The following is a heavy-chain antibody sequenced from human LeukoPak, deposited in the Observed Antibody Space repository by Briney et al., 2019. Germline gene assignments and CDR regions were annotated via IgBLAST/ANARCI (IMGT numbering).Heavy chain of an antibody. CDR3: ARGRAYSSSWSRFDP. Sequence: GGSLRLSCAASGFTFDDYGMSWVRQAPGKGLEWVSGINWNGGSTGYADSVKGRFTISRDNAKNSLYLQMNSLRAEDTAVYYCARGRAYSSSWSRFDPWGQGTLVTVSS. CDR2: INWNGGST. V-gene: IGHV3-20*04. CDR1: GFTFDDYG. J-gene: IGHJ5*02. D-gene: IGHD6-13*01.